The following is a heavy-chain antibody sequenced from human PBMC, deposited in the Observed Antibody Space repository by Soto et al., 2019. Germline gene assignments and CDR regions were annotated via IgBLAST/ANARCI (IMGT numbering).Heavy chain of an antibody. J-gene: IGHJ5*01. Sequence: ASVKVSCKTSGYTFTAYYMHWLRQAPGHGLEWLGWTSPRTGGAKYSHKFQGRVSMTRNTSITTAYMELTGLSTNDTAVYYCARSSGSYSKWFDSWGQGTLVTVSS. D-gene: IGHD3-10*01. CDR2: TSPRTGGA. CDR3: ARSSGSYSKWFDS. V-gene: IGHV1-2*02. CDR1: GYTFTAYY.